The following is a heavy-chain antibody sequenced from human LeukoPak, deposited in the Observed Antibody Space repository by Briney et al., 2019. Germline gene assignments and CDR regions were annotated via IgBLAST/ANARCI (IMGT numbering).Heavy chain of an antibody. D-gene: IGHD2-8*01. Sequence: GGSLRLSCAAAGFSFSSYPMNWVRQAPGKGLEWISHISSDGNTESYVDAPRGRFTMSRDNAKNPLFLLINSLRVEDTAVYYCARDSVNGPFVISLDLWGQGALVTVSS. CDR3: ARDSVNGPFVISLDL. CDR1: GFSFSSYP. J-gene: IGHJ4*02. V-gene: IGHV3-48*03. CDR2: ISSDGNTE.